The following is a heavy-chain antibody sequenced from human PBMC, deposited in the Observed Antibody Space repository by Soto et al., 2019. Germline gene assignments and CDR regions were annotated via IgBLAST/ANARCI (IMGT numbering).Heavy chain of an antibody. CDR3: ARTSAGSSSAFDI. D-gene: IGHD6-6*01. CDR1: GFTFSSYW. V-gene: IGHV3-7*01. CDR2: IKQDGSEK. J-gene: IGHJ3*02. Sequence: GGSLRLSCAASGFTFSSYWMSWVRQAPGKGLEWVANIKQDGSEKYYVDSVKGRFTISRDNAKNSLYLQMNSLRAEDTAVYYCARTSAGSSSAFDIWGQGTMVTVSS.